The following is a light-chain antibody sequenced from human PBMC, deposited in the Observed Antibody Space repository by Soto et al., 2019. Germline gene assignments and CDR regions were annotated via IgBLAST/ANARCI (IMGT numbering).Light chain of an antibody. V-gene: IGKV3-20*01. J-gene: IGKJ1*01. CDR3: HKYGSSPPWT. Sequence: EIVLTQSPGTLSLSPVERATLSCRASQSVSSSDLSWYQQKPGQAPRLLIYGASSSATGSPYRFSGSGSGTDFTLTISRLEPEDFAVSYCHKYGSSPPWTFGQGPKVEFK. CDR1: QSVSSSD. CDR2: GAS.